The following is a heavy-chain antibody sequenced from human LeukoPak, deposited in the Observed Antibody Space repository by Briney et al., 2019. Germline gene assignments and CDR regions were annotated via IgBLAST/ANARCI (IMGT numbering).Heavy chain of an antibody. D-gene: IGHD3-10*01. CDR3: ARDHIVMVRGAFLNWFDP. CDR1: GGSINSNHW. J-gene: IGHJ5*02. V-gene: IGHV4-4*02. Sequence: PSGTLSLTCTVSGGSINSNHWWSWVRQPPQKGLEWIGEVYHSGSTNYNPSLKSRVTISMDKSKNHFSLTLRFVTAADTAVYYCARDHIVMVRGAFLNWFDPWGQGTLVTVSS. CDR2: VYHSGST.